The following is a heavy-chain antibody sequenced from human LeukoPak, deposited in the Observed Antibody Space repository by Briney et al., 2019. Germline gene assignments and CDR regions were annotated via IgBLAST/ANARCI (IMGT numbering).Heavy chain of an antibody. J-gene: IGHJ4*02. Sequence: GGSLRLSCAASGFTFSGYGMHWVRQALGKGLEWVAVIWYDGSNKYYADSVKGRFTISRDNSKNTLYLQMNSLRAEDTAVYYCAKGGYDYDISGYGYWGQGTLVTVSS. V-gene: IGHV3-33*03. CDR1: GFTFSGYG. D-gene: IGHD3-22*01. CDR2: IWYDGSNK. CDR3: AKGGYDYDISGYGY.